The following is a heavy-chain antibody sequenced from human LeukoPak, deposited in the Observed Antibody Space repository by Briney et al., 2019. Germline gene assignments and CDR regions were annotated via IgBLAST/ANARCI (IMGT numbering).Heavy chain of an antibody. CDR1: GGTFISYT. J-gene: IGHJ4*02. D-gene: IGHD6-19*01. CDR3: AREGGRKAVAGTRSPYH. V-gene: IGHV1-69*04. Sequence: SVKVSCKASGGTFISYTISWVRQAPGQGGEWMGRIIPILGIANYEQKFQGRVTITADKSTSTAYMELSSLRSEDTAVYCCAREGGRKAVAGTRSPYHWGQGTLVTVSS. CDR2: IIPILGIA.